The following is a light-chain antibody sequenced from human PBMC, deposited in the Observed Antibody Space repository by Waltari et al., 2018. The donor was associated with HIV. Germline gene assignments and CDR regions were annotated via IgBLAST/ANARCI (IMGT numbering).Light chain of an antibody. CDR1: SSNNGSNT. CDR2: SNN. J-gene: IGLJ2*01. Sequence: QSVLTQPPPASGTPGQRVTMSCSGSSSNNGSNTVNWYQQLPGTAPKLLMYSNNQRPSGVPDRFSGSKSGTSASLAISGLQSEDEADYYCAAWDDSLNGVIFGGGTKLTVL. CDR3: AAWDDSLNGVI. V-gene: IGLV1-44*01.